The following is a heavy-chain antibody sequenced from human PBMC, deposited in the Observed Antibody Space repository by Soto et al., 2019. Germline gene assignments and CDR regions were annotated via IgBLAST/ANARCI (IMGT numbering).Heavy chain of an antibody. V-gene: IGHV3-49*03. J-gene: IGHJ6*02. Sequence: GGSLRLSCTTSGFTFGDYGMTWFRQAPGKGLEWVGFIRSKSYGRTTEYAASVKGRFSISRDDSKRIAYLQMDSLKTDDTAVYYCARYIPGVRYYGMEVWGQGPTVTVSS. CDR1: GFTFGDYG. CDR2: IRSKSYGRTT. CDR3: ARYIPGVRYYGMEV. D-gene: IGHD2-2*01.